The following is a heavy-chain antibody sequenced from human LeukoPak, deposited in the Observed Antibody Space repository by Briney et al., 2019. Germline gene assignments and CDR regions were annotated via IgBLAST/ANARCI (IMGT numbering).Heavy chain of an antibody. J-gene: IGHJ5*02. Sequence: GGSLRLSCAASGFTFDDYGMSWVRQAPGKGLEGVSGINWNGGSTGYADSVKDRFTISRDNAKNSLYLQMNSLRAEDTALYYCARVPRRVGATVWFDPWGQGTLVTVSS. D-gene: IGHD1-26*01. CDR2: INWNGGST. CDR1: GFTFDDYG. CDR3: ARVPRRVGATVWFDP. V-gene: IGHV3-20*04.